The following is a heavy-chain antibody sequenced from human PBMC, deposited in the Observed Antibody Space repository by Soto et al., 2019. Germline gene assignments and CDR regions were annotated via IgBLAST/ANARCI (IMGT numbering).Heavy chain of an antibody. Sequence: GGSLRLSCAASGFTFSGSAMHWVRQASGKGLEWVGRIRSKANSYATAYAASVKGRFTISRDDSKNTAYLQMNSLKTEDTAVYYCTRLGFTVTNGHYYYGMDVWGQGTTVTVSS. CDR2: IRSKANSYAT. CDR1: GFTFSGSA. V-gene: IGHV3-73*01. CDR3: TRLGFTVTNGHYYYGMDV. D-gene: IGHD4-17*01. J-gene: IGHJ6*02.